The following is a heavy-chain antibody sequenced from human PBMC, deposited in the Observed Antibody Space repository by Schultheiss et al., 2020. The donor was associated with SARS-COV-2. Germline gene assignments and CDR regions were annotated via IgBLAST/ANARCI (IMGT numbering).Heavy chain of an antibody. D-gene: IGHD4-17*01. J-gene: IGHJ5*02. CDR2: ISAYNGNT. Sequence: ASVKVSCKASGYTFTSYGISWVRQAPGQGLEWMGWISAYNGNTNYAQKLQGRVTMTTDTSTSTAYMELRSLRSDDTAVYYCARVPLHNPGDYVYNWFDPWGQGTLVTVSS. V-gene: IGHV1-18*01. CDR1: GYTFTSYG. CDR3: ARVPLHNPGDYVYNWFDP.